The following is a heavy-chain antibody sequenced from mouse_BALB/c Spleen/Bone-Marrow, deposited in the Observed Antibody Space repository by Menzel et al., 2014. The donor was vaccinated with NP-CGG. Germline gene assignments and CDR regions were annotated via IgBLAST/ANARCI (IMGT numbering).Heavy chain of an antibody. V-gene: IGHV5-9-2*01. D-gene: IGHD2-4*01. CDR2: ISGGGSYT. J-gene: IGHJ3*01. CDR1: GFTFNSYG. CDR3: SRHGYDDQAKVSFVY. Sequence: EVQVVESGAGLVKSGGSLKLSCAASGFTFNSYGMSWVRQTPEKRLEWVATISGGGSYTFYPDSVKGRFTISRDNAKNTLFVQLSSRRFEDTALYYCSRHGYDDQAKVSFVYWGQGTLVTVSA.